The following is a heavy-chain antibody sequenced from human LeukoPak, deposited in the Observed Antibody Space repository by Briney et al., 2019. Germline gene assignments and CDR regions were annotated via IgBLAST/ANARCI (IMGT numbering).Heavy chain of an antibody. D-gene: IGHD5-18*01. CDR1: GYSISSGYY. V-gene: IGHV4-38-2*02. CDR2: IYHSGST. J-gene: IGHJ4*02. CDR3: ARDGGYSYGYQKGDFDY. Sequence: SETLSLTCTVSGYSISSGYYWGWIRQPPGKGLEWIGSIYHSGSTYYTPSLKSRVTISVDTSKNQFSLKLSSVTAADTAVYYCARDGGYSYGYQKGDFDYWGQGTLVTVSS.